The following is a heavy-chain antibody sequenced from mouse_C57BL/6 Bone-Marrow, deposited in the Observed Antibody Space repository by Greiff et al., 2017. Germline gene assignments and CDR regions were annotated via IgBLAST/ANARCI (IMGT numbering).Heavy chain of an antibody. CDR3: ARSGSTVVDGYFDY. D-gene: IGHD1-1*01. CDR2: IHPNSGST. J-gene: IGHJ2*01. Sequence: QVQLQQPGAELVKPGASVKLSCKASGYTFTSYWMHWVKQRPGQGLEWIGMIHPNSGSTNYNEKFKSKATLTVDKSSSTAYMQLSSLTSEDSAVYYCARSGSTVVDGYFDYWGQGTTLTVSS. CDR1: GYTFTSYW. V-gene: IGHV1-64*01.